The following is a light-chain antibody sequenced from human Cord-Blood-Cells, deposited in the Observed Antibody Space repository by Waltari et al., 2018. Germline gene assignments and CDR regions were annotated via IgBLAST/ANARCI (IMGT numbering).Light chain of an antibody. V-gene: IGLV2-14*01. CDR1: TSDLGGYNY. J-gene: IGLJ2*01. CDR2: EVS. CDR3: SSYTSSSTVV. Sequence: QSALPHTASVSGSPGQSLTISCTGTTSDLGGYNYVSWDQPPPGKAPKLMIYEVSNRPSGVSNRFSGSKSGNTASLTISGLQAEDEADYYCSSYTSSSTVVFGGGTKLTVL.